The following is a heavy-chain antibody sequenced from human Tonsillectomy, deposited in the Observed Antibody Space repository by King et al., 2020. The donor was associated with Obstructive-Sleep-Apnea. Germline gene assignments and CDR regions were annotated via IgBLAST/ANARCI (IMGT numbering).Heavy chain of an antibody. D-gene: IGHD4-17*01. Sequence: VQLVESGGGLVQPGGSLRLSCAASGFTVSSNYMSWVRQAPGKGLEWVSVIYSGGSTYYADSVKGRFTISRPNSKNTLYLQMNSLRAEDTAVYYCARWDYGDYVKGYYYYYGMDVWGQGTTVTVSS. CDR2: IYSGGST. J-gene: IGHJ6*02. CDR3: ARWDYGDYVKGYYYYYGMDV. CDR1: GFTVSSNY. V-gene: IGHV3-53*04.